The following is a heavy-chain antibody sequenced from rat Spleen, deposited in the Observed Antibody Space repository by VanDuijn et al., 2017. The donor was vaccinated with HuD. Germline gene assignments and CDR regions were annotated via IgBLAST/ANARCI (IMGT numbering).Heavy chain of an antibody. D-gene: IGHD5-1*01. Sequence: EVQLVESGGGLVQPGRSLKVSCAASGFTFSSFSMAWVRQAPKKGLEWVATITSGGSNIYYRDSVKGRFTISRDNTKSTLYLQMDSLGSEDTATYYCARQNWPYYFDYWGQGVMVTVSS. J-gene: IGHJ2*01. CDR1: GFTFSSFS. CDR2: ITSGGSNI. V-gene: IGHV5-25*01. CDR3: ARQNWPYYFDY.